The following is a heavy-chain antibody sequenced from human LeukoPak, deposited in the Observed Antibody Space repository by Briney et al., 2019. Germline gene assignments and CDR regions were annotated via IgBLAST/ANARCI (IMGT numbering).Heavy chain of an antibody. Sequence: SETLSLTCTVSGGSIGIYSWSWIRQSPGKGLEWIGYIYVTGTRYNPYLQSRVTISVDRSRNQFFLKMSSVTAADTAVYYCARHIGGGIEDMDVWGKGTKVIVSS. V-gene: IGHV4-59*08. J-gene: IGHJ6*03. CDR1: GGSIGIYS. CDR3: ARHIGGGIEDMDV. D-gene: IGHD3-16*02. CDR2: IYVTGT.